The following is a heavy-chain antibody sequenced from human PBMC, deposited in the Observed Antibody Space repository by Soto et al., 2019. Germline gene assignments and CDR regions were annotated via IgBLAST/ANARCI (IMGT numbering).Heavy chain of an antibody. CDR1: GYTFTGFY. Sequence: QVQLVQSGAEVKKPGASVKVSCKASGYTFTGFYMHWVRQAPGQGLEWMGWINPNSGDTEYAQTFQGWGTMTRDTSISTAYMELKRLKSDDTAVYYCASGGSTVTREFDYWGQGTLVSVSS. CDR2: INPNSGDT. D-gene: IGHD4-17*01. J-gene: IGHJ4*02. V-gene: IGHV1-2*04. CDR3: ASGGSTVTREFDY.